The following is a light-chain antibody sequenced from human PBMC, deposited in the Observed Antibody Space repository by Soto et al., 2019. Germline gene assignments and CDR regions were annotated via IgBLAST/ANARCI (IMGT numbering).Light chain of an antibody. CDR1: RSDVGGYNL. CDR2: EGS. J-gene: IGLJ2*01. V-gene: IGLV2-23*01. CDR3: CSYTDSSTSVV. Sequence: QSALTQPASVSGSPGQSITISCTGTRSDVGGYNLVSWYQHHPGKAPKLMIYEGSKRPSGVSNRFSGYKSGNTASLTISGLQAEDEADYYCCSYTDSSTSVVFGGGTKLTVL.